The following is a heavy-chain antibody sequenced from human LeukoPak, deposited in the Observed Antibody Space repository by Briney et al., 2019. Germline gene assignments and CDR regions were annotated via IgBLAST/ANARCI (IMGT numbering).Heavy chain of an antibody. J-gene: IGHJ4*02. CDR1: GGYISSYY. CDR2: IYYSGST. D-gene: IGHD3-16*01. V-gene: IGHV4-59*01. CDR3: ARVRGEGFDY. Sequence: SETLSLTCTVSGGYISSYYWSWIRQPPGKGLEWIGYIYYSGSTNYNPSLKSRVTISVDTSKNQFSLKLSSVTAADTAVYYCARVRGEGFDYWGQGTLVTVSS.